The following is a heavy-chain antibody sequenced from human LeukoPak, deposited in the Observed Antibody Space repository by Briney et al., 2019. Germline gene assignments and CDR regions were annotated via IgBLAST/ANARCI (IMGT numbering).Heavy chain of an antibody. CDR3: ARGTVAGYFDY. D-gene: IGHD6-19*01. Sequence: PGGSLRLSCAGSGFPFSIYGMNWVRQAPGKGLEWVSSISSSSSYIYYADSVKGRFTISRDNAKNSLCLQMNSLRAEDTAVYYCARGTVAGYFDYWGQGTLVTVSS. CDR2: ISSSSSYI. V-gene: IGHV3-21*01. J-gene: IGHJ4*02. CDR1: GFPFSIYG.